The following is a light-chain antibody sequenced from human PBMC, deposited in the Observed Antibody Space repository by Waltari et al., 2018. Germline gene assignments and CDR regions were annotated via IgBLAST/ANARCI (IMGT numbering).Light chain of an antibody. CDR2: EDR. Sequence: SYELTQPPSVSVSPGHTARITCSGDALPKKYAYWYQQKSGQAPVLVIYEDRKRPSGIPERFSGSSSGTTATLTVSGAQVDDEADYYCSSTDSSSKVFGGGTKLTVL. CDR3: SSTDSSSKV. J-gene: IGLJ2*01. V-gene: IGLV3-10*01. CDR1: ALPKKY.